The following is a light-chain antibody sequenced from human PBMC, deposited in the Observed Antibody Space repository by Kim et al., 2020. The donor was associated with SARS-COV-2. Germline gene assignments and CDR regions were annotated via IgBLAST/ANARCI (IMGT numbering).Light chain of an antibody. J-gene: IGKJ1*01. CDR3: QQYGATPWT. CDR1: QSVSSNY. V-gene: IGKV3-20*01. CDR2: GAS. Sequence: EVVLTQSPGTLSLSPGETATLSCRASQSVSSNYLAWYQQKPGQAPRVLIYGASKRATGIPDRFSRRGSGTDFTLTISRLEPEDFTIYYCQQYGATPWTFGQGTKVDIK.